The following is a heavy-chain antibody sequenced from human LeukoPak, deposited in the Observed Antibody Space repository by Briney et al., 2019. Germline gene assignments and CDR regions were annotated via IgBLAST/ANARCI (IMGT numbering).Heavy chain of an antibody. Sequence: SETLSLTCTVSGGSISTYYWNWIRQPPGKGLEWIGYIYYSGRTNYNPSLKSRVTISVDTSKNQFSLKLSSVTAADTAVYYCARLRGSGSYYNGGSYSHWGQGTLVTVSS. CDR1: GGSISTYY. CDR2: IYYSGRT. V-gene: IGHV4-59*12. J-gene: IGHJ4*02. CDR3: ARLRGSGSYYNGGSYSH. D-gene: IGHD3-10*01.